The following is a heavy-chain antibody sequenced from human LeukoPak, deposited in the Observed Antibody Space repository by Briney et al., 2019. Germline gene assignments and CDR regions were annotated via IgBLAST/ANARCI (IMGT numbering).Heavy chain of an antibody. CDR1: GGSISSGGYY. CDR3: ARERSGGRPSPSWFDP. CDR2: IYYSGST. D-gene: IGHD6-25*01. V-gene: IGHV4-31*03. J-gene: IGHJ5*02. Sequence: SETLSLTCTVSGGSISSGGYYWSWIRQHPGKGLEWIGYIYYSGSTYYNPSLKSRVTISVDTSKNQFSLKLSSVTAADTAVYYCARERSGGRPSPSWFDPWGQGTLVTVSS.